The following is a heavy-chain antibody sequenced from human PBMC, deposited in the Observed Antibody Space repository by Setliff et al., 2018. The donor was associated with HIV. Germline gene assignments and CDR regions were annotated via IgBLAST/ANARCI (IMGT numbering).Heavy chain of an antibody. J-gene: IGHJ6*02. CDR2: IYFTGSS. V-gene: IGHV4-59*08. D-gene: IGHD1-26*01. CDR1: GGSISTYY. Sequence: SETLSLTCTVSGGSISTYYWSWILQPPGKGLEWIGSIYFTGSSDNNPSLKNRVTMSLDTSKTQVSLRLTSVTAADTAVYYCARRSIVGVTRGFYYYGLDVWGQGTTVTVSS. CDR3: ARRSIVGVTRGFYYYGLDV.